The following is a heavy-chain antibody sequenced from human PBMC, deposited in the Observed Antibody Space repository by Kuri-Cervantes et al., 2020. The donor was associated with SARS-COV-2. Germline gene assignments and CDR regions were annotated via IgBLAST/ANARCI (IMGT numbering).Heavy chain of an antibody. J-gene: IGHJ4*02. CDR2: ISAYNGNT. CDR1: GYTFTSYG. CDR3: ATLRGYCSSTSCPDY. Sequence: ASVKVSCKASGYTFTSYGISWVRQAPGQGLEWMGWISAYNGNTNYAQKLQGRVTMTTDTSTDTAYMELSSLRSEDTAVYYCATLRGYCSSTSCPDYWGQGTLVTVSS. V-gene: IGHV1-18*01. D-gene: IGHD2-2*01.